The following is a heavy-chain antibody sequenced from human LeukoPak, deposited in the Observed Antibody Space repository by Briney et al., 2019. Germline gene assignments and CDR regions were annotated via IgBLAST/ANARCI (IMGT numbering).Heavy chain of an antibody. V-gene: IGHV3-7*04. J-gene: IGHJ5*02. Sequence: GGPRRPPCAAPGFTFSSNWMSWVRQAPGKGLEWVANIKQDVSEKYYADSVKGRFTISRDNAKNSPYLQMNSLRAEDTAVYNCARILSAYDPFDPWGQGTLVTVSS. CDR2: IKQDVSEK. CDR1: GFTFSSNW. D-gene: IGHD5-12*01. CDR3: ARILSAYDPFDP.